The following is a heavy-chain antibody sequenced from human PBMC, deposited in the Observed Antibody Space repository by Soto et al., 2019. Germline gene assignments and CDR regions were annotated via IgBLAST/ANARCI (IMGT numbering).Heavy chain of an antibody. CDR1: GYTLTELS. CDR2: FDPEDGET. Sequence: GASVKVSCKVSGYTLTELSMHCVRQAPGKGLEWMGGFDPEDGETIYAQKFQGRVTMTEDTSTDTAYMELSSLRSEDTAVYYCVTWSRLGYCSGGSCSRPARDDYWGQGTLVTVSS. J-gene: IGHJ4*02. D-gene: IGHD2-15*01. CDR3: VTWSRLGYCSGGSCSRPARDDY. V-gene: IGHV1-24*01.